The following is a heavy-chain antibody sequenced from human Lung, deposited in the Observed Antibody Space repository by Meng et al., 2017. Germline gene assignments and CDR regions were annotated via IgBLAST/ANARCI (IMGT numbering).Heavy chain of an antibody. D-gene: IGHD6-19*01. CDR3: VRRTYSSGWYFDY. CDR1: GGSFRGYY. V-gene: IGHV4-34*02. J-gene: IGHJ4*02. Sequence: QVQLQQWGAGLLNPSETLSLTCAVYGGSFRGYYWSWIRQPPGKGLEWIGEIIDSGSTNYNPSLKSRVTISVDTSKNQFSLRVTSVTAADRAVYYCVRRTYSSGWYFDYWGQGTLVTVSS. CDR2: IIDSGST.